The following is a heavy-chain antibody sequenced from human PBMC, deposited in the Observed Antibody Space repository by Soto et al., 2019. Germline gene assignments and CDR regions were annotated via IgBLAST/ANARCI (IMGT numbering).Heavy chain of an antibody. Sequence: EVQLVESGGGLVKPGGSLRLSCAASGFTFSSYSMNWVRQAPGKGLEWVSSISSSSSYIYYAYSVKGRFTISRDNAKNSLYLQMNSLRAEDTAVYYCARDRGIAARPWWFDPWGQGTLVTVSS. D-gene: IGHD6-6*01. CDR3: ARDRGIAARPWWFDP. CDR1: GFTFSSYS. CDR2: ISSSSSYI. J-gene: IGHJ5*02. V-gene: IGHV3-21*01.